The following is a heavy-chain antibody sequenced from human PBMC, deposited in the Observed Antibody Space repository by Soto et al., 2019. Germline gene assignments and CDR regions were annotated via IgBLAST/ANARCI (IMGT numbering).Heavy chain of an antibody. Sequence: GGSLRLSCAASGFTFSSDGMHWVRQAPGKGLEWVAVISYDGSNKYYADSVKGRFTISRDNSKNTLYLQMNSLRAEDTAVYYCAKISSSWTARSYYFDYWGQGTLVTVSS. D-gene: IGHD6-13*01. V-gene: IGHV3-30*18. CDR2: ISYDGSNK. CDR3: AKISSSWTARSYYFDY. J-gene: IGHJ4*02. CDR1: GFTFSSDG.